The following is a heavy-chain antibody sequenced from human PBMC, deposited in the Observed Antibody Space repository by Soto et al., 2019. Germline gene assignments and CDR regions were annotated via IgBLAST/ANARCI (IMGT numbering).Heavy chain of an antibody. Sequence: SETLSLSCTVSGGSISSSSYYWGWIRQPPGKGLEWIGSIYYSGSTYYNPSLKSRVTISVDTSKNQFSLKLSSVTAADTAVYYCAILVPRSDYIWGSYRPGGYYFDYWGQGTLVTV. J-gene: IGHJ4*02. D-gene: IGHD3-16*02. CDR1: GGSISSSSYY. CDR3: AILVPRSDYIWGSYRPGGYYFDY. CDR2: IYYSGST. V-gene: IGHV4-39*01.